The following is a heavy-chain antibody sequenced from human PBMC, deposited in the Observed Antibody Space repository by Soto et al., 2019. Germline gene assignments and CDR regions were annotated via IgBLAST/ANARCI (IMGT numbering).Heavy chain of an antibody. D-gene: IGHD6-13*01. J-gene: IGHJ6*02. CDR1: GFTFSSYG. V-gene: IGHV3-30*18. CDR2: ISYDGSNK. CDR3: AKAHSSSWSHYYYYGMDV. Sequence: QVQLVESGGGVVQPGRSLRLSCAASGFTFSSYGMHWVRQAPGKGLEWVAVISYDGSNKYYADSVKGRFTISRDNSKNTLYLQMNSLRAEDTAVYYCAKAHSSSWSHYYYYGMDVWGQGTTVTVSS.